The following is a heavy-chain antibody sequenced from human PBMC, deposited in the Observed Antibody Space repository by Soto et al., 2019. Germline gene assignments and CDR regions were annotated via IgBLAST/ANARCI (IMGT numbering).Heavy chain of an antibody. D-gene: IGHD2-21*01. CDR1: GFTFSTFA. CDR3: AKGRGVLFYFDQ. Sequence: EVQLLESGGGLVQPGGSLRLSCAASGFTFSTFAMTWVRQAPGKGLEWVSAISGSGDNTYYADSVKGRFTMSRDNSKSTLYLRMNSLRGDDTAVYHCAKGRGVLFYFDQWGQGTLVTVSS. V-gene: IGHV3-23*01. J-gene: IGHJ4*02. CDR2: ISGSGDNT.